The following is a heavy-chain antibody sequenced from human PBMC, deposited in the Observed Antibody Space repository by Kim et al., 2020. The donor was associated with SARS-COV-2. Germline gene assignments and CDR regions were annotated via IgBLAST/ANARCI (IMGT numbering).Heavy chain of an antibody. D-gene: IGHD6-19*01. CDR2: FDPEDGET. J-gene: IGHJ4*02. CDR1: GYTLTELS. V-gene: IGHV1-24*01. CDR3: ATGRSSGWYLWGYFDY. Sequence: ASVKVSCKVSGYTLTELSMHWVRQAPGKGLEWMGGFDPEDGETIYAQKFQGRVTMTEDTSTDTAYMELSSLRSEDTAVYYCATGRSSGWYLWGYFDYWGQGTLVTVSS.